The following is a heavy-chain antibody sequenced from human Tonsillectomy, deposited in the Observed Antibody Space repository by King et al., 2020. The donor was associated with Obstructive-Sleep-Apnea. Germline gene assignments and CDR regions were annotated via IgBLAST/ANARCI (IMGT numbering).Heavy chain of an antibody. CDR2: MSPRSGST. CDR3: ARSKGPGAFDI. Sequence: QLVQSGAEVKKPGASAKVSCKASGYTLTSYDINWVRQATGRGLEWMAWMSPRSGSTAHAQKLQGSGTMTRSASNSTAYMDLSSLQSEDTAVYYCARSKGPGAFDIWGQGTMVIVSS. J-gene: IGHJ3*02. CDR1: GYTLTSYD. V-gene: IGHV1-8*01.